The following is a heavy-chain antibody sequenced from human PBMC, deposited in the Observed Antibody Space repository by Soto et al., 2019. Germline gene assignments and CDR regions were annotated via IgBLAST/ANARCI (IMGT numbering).Heavy chain of an antibody. CDR1: GGTFSSYA. CDR3: ASYPYYYDSTGEYFQH. V-gene: IGHV1-69*13. CDR2: IIPIFGTA. Sequence: SVKVSCKASGGTFSSYAISWVRQAPGQGLEWMGGIIPIFGTANYAQKFQGRVTITADESTSTAYMELSSLRSEDTAVYYCASYPYYYDSTGEYFQHWGQGTLVTVSS. J-gene: IGHJ1*01. D-gene: IGHD3-22*01.